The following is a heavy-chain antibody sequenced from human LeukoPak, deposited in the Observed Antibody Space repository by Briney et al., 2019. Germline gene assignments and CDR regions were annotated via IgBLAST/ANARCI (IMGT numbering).Heavy chain of an antibody. CDR3: ARVSDFWSGYYNVFDY. J-gene: IGHJ4*02. Sequence: GASVKVSCKAAGYTFTSYDINWVRQATGQGLEWMGWMNPNSGNTGYAQKFQGRVTMTRNTSISTAYLELSSLRSEDTAVYYCARVSDFWSGYYNVFDYWGQGTLVTVSS. CDR2: MNPNSGNT. V-gene: IGHV1-8*01. CDR1: GYTFTSYD. D-gene: IGHD3-3*01.